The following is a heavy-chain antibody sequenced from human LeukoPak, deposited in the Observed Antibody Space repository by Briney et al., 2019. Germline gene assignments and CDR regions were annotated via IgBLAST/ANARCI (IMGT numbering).Heavy chain of an antibody. V-gene: IGHV3-48*01. CDR1: GFTFSSYS. CDR2: ISITSDTI. D-gene: IGHD3-16*01. CDR3: ARGGGLDV. J-gene: IGHJ6*02. Sequence: GGSLRLSCVASGFTFSSYSMNWVRQAPGKGLEWVSYISITSDTIYYAESVKGRFTISRDNAKNSLYLQMSNLRAEDTAVYFCARGGGLDVWGQGATVTVSS.